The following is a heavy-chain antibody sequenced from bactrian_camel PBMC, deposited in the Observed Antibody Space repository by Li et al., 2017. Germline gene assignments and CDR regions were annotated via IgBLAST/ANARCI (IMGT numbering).Heavy chain of an antibody. CDR1: DYTLTIYD. Sequence: VQLVESGGGSVEAGGSLRLSCTASDYTLTIYDLAWFRQAAGKEREGVAALTTSGGGTTFYADSVKGRFTISEDNAKNTLYLQMNSLAPEDTAMYYCAADPYRGGYCSASDEYEYWGQGTQVTVS. J-gene: IGHJ4*01. V-gene: IGHV3S40*01. D-gene: IGHD2*01. CDR2: LTTSGGGTT. CDR3: AADPYRGGYCSASDEYEY.